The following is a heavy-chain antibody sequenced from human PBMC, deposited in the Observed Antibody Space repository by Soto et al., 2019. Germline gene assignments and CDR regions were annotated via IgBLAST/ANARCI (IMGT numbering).Heavy chain of an antibody. CDR2: IYHSGST. D-gene: IGHD3-10*01. CDR3: ARRWGEGRVDY. Sequence: QVQLQESGPGLVKPSGTLSLTCAVSGGSISSSNCWSWVRQPPGKGLEWIGEIYHSGSTNYNPSLKSRGTISVDKSRNQFSLKLSSVTAADTAVYYCARRWGEGRVDYWGQGTLVTVSS. CDR1: GGSISSSNC. J-gene: IGHJ4*02. V-gene: IGHV4-4*02.